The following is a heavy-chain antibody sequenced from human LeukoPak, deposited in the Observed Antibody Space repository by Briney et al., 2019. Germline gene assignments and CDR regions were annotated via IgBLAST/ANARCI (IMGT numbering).Heavy chain of an antibody. D-gene: IGHD3-22*01. Sequence: GGSLRLSCAAPGLTFSSSAMRWVRQAPGKGLGWVPAMSGSGGGTLYAASVKGRFTISRHNSRTTLYLQMDSLRADHTAVYYCAKDQYYYDNSGHPSEYWGQGTLVTVSS. CDR3: AKDQYYYDNSGHPSEY. CDR2: MSGSGGGT. J-gene: IGHJ4*02. V-gene: IGHV3-23*01. CDR1: GLTFSSSA.